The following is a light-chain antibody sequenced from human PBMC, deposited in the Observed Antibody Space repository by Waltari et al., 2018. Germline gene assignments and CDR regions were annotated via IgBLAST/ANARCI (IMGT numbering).Light chain of an antibody. CDR1: QDIRND. J-gene: IGKJ1*01. V-gene: IGKV1-6*01. CDR3: LQDYNYPRT. CDR2: AAS. Sequence: AILMTQSPSSLSASVGDRVTIPCRASQDIRNDLGWYQQKPGEAPKLLIYAASNLQSGVPSKFSGSGSGTDFTLTISSLQPEDFATYYCLQDYNYPRTFGQGTKVEIK.